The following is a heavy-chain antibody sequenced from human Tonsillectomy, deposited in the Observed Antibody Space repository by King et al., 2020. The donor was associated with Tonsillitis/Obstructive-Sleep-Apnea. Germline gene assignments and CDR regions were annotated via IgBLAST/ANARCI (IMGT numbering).Heavy chain of an antibody. D-gene: IGHD5-18*01. V-gene: IGHV3-11*05. CDR2: ISSSGSYT. Sequence: QLVQSGGGLVKPGGSLRLSCPTSGFTFNDYYMSWIRQAPGKGLEWVSYISSSGSYTNYADSVKGRFTISRDNAKNSLYLQLNSLIAEDTAVYYCARGSGYSYGRCDYGGQGTLVTVSS. CDR1: GFTFNDYY. CDR3: ARGSGYSYGRCDY. J-gene: IGHJ4*02.